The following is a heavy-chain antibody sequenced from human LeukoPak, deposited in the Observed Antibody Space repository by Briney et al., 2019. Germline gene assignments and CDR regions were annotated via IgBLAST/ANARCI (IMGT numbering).Heavy chain of an antibody. V-gene: IGHV3-15*07. CDR3: TTGIRGD. Sequence: PGGSLRLSCSASGLTVTNAWMNWVRQAPGEGLDWVGRIASRTDGGATDYAAPVKGRFTISRDDSKNTLNLQMNSLKTEDTAVYYCTTGIRGDWGQGTLVTVSS. J-gene: IGHJ4*02. CDR2: IASRTDGGAT. D-gene: IGHD3-10*01. CDR1: GLTVTNAW.